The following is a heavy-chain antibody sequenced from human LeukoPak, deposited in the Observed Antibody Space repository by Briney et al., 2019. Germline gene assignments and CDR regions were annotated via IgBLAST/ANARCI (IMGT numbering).Heavy chain of an antibody. V-gene: IGHV3-74*01. CDR2: VNPDGSAT. CDR3: ARSLIGSDDY. CDR1: GFTFRNSW. Sequence: GGSLRLSCAASGFTFRNSWVLWVRQGPGEGLVWVSRVNPDGSATTYADSVKGRSTISTDNAKNSLYLQMNSLRAEDTAVYYCARSLIGSDDYWGAGSLVSASS. D-gene: IGHD1-20*01. J-gene: IGHJ4*02.